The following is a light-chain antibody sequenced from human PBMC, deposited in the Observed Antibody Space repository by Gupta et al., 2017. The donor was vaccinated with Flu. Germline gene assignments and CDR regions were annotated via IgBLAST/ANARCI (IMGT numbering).Light chain of an antibody. J-gene: IGKJ2*01. CDR1: QSVSSY. Sequence: PGERATLSGRASQSVSSYLAWYQQKPGQAPRLLIYDASNRATGIPARFSGSGSGTEFTLTISSLEPEDFAVYYCQQRTNWYTFGQGTKLEIK. V-gene: IGKV3-11*01. CDR3: QQRTNWYT. CDR2: DAS.